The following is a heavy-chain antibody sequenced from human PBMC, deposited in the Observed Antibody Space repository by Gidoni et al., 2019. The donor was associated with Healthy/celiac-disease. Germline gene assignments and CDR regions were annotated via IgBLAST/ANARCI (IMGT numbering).Heavy chain of an antibody. V-gene: IGHV4-59*01. CDR2: IYYSGST. CDR1: GGSISSYY. J-gene: IGHJ4*02. D-gene: IGHD2-21*02. Sequence: QVQLQESGPGLVKPSETLSLTCTVSGGSISSYYWSWIRQPPGKGLEWIGYIYYSGSTNYNPSLKSRVTISVDTSKNQFSLKPSSVTAADTAVYYCARVGVTSGNYFDYWGQGTLVTVSS. CDR3: ARVGVTSGNYFDY.